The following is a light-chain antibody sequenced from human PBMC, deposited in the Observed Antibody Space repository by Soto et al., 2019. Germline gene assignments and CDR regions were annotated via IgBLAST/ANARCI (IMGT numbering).Light chain of an antibody. CDR1: SSNIGKNF. V-gene: IGLV1-51*02. Sequence: QSVLTQPPSVSAAPGQKVTISCSGSSSNIGKNFVSWYQQFPGTAPKVLINENNKRLSGIPDRFSGSKSGTSVTLGITGLQTGDEAFYYCASCDSSLYGVVFGGGTKLTVL. CDR3: ASCDSSLYGVV. CDR2: ENN. J-gene: IGLJ2*01.